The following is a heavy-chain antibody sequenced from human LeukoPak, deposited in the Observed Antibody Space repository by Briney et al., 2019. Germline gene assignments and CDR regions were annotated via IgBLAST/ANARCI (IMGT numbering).Heavy chain of an antibody. D-gene: IGHD2-2*01. V-gene: IGHV4-59*01. J-gene: IGHJ4*02. CDR2: IYYSGST. CDR3: ARVASTTCDCPDYFDY. CDR1: GGSISSYY. Sequence: SETLSLTCTVSGGSISSYYWSWIRQPPGKGLEWIGYIYYSGSTNYNPPLKSRVTISVDTSKNQFSLKLSSVTAADTAVYYCARVASTTCDCPDYFDYWGQGTLVTVSS.